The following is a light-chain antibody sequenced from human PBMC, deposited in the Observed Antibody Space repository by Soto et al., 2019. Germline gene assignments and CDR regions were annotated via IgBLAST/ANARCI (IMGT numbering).Light chain of an antibody. J-gene: IGKJ3*01. CDR3: HHYDNAPFT. Sequence: EIVLTQSPGTLSLSPGERATLSCRASQSLSSNYLAWYQQRPGQSPRLLVYGASSRATGIPDRFSGSGFGTYFALTISSLEPDDSAVYYCHHYDNAPFTFGPGTRVGIK. CDR1: QSLSSNY. V-gene: IGKV3-20*01. CDR2: GAS.